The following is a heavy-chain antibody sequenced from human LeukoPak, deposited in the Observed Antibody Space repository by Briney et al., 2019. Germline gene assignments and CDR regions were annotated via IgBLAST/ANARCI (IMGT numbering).Heavy chain of an antibody. CDR2: IYYSGST. Sequence: SETLSLTCTVSGGSISSYYWSWIRQPPGKGLEWIGYIYYSGSTNYNPSLKSRVTISVDTSKNQFPLKLSSVTAADTAVYYCARNSIGLGTSDYWGQGTLVTVSS. CDR3: ARNSIGLGTSDY. V-gene: IGHV4-59*08. J-gene: IGHJ4*02. D-gene: IGHD2/OR15-2a*01. CDR1: GGSISSYY.